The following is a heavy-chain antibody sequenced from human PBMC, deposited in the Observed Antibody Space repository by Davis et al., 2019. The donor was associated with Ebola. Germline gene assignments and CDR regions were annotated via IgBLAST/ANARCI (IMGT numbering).Heavy chain of an antibody. CDR3: AKDQGDTAMAFDY. J-gene: IGHJ4*02. D-gene: IGHD5-18*01. CDR2: ISWNSGSI. CDR1: GFTFGAYA. Sequence: SLKISCAASGFTFGAYAMHWVRQAPGKGLEWVSGISWNSGSIGYADSVKGRFTISRDNDKNSLYLQMNSLRAEDTALYYCAKDQGDTAMAFDYWGQGTLVTVSS. V-gene: IGHV3-9*01.